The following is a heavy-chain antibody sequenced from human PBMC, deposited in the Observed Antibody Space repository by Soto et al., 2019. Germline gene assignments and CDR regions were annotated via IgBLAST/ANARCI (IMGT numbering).Heavy chain of an antibody. CDR1: GYTFTSYG. D-gene: IGHD3-22*01. V-gene: IGHV1-18*01. Sequence: GASVKVSCKASGYTFTSYGISWVRQAPGQGLEWMGWISAYNGNTNYAQKLQGRVTMTTDTSTSTAYMELRSLRSDDTAVYYCARTDYYPNWWSEYYYYMDVWGKGTTVTVSS. J-gene: IGHJ6*03. CDR2: ISAYNGNT. CDR3: ARTDYYPNWWSEYYYYMDV.